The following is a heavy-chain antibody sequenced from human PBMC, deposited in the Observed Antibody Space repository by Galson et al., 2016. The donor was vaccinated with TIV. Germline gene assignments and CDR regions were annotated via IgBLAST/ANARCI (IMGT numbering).Heavy chain of an antibody. D-gene: IGHD3-3*01. CDR3: ARGDTGRHYEAYFDS. V-gene: IGHV1-69*02. CDR1: GGTFSTYT. Sequence: SVKVSCRASGGTFSTYTINWVRQAPGQGLQWLGRISPVLGMTNYAQRLQGRVTITADRSTSTAYMELSSLRSDDTAVYYCARGDTGRHYEAYFDSWDQGTVVTVSS. J-gene: IGHJ4*02. CDR2: ISPVLGMT.